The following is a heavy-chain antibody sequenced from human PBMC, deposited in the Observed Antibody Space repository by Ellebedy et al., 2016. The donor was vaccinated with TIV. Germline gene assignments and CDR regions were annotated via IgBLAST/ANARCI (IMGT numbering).Heavy chain of an antibody. J-gene: IGHJ6*02. CDR3: ARDLGPWRDYYYYGMDV. Sequence: GESLKISCAASGFTFSSYSMNRVRQAPGKGLEWVSSISSSSSYIYYADSVKGRFTISRDNAKNSLYLQMNSLRAEDTAVYYCARDLGPWRDYYYYGMDVWGQGTTVTVSS. D-gene: IGHD3-16*01. CDR1: GFTFSSYS. CDR2: ISSSSSYI. V-gene: IGHV3-21*01.